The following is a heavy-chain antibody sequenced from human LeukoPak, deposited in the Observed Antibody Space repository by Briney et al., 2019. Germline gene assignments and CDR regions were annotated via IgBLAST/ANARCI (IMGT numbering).Heavy chain of an antibody. Sequence: XSETLSLTCTVSGGSISSGGYYWSWIRQHPGKGLEWMGYIYYSGSTYYNPSLKSRVTISVDTSKNQFSLKLSSVTAADTAVYYCARGSHSGYDLNTDYWGQGTLVTVSS. CDR2: IYYSGST. CDR3: ARGSHSGYDLNTDY. V-gene: IGHV4-31*03. J-gene: IGHJ4*02. D-gene: IGHD5-12*01. CDR1: GGSISSGGYY.